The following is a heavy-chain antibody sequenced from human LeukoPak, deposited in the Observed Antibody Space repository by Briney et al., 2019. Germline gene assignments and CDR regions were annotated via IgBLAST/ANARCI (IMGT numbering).Heavy chain of an antibody. CDR2: INPSGGST. D-gene: IGHD3-9*01. CDR1: GYTFTSYY. Sequence: ASVKVSCKASGYTFTSYYMHWVRQAPGQGLEWMGIINPSGGSTSYAQKFQGRVTMTRDTSTSTVYMELSSLRSEDTAVYYCARMATHYDILTGYYFNASGRWWFDPWGQGTLVTVSS. J-gene: IGHJ5*02. V-gene: IGHV1-46*01. CDR3: ARMATHYDILTGYYFNASGRWWFDP.